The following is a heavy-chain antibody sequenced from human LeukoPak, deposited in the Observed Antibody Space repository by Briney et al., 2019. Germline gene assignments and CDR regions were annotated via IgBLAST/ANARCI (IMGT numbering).Heavy chain of an antibody. CDR2: INHSGST. Sequence: SETLSLTCAVYGGSFSGYYWSWIRQPPGKGLEWIGEINHSGSTNYNPSLKSRVTTSVDTSKNQFSLNLSSVTAADTAVYYCARALTLPYYYGSGSYSGYMDVWGKGTTVTVSS. V-gene: IGHV4-34*01. CDR1: GGSFSGYY. D-gene: IGHD3-10*01. J-gene: IGHJ6*03. CDR3: ARALTLPYYYGSGSYSGYMDV.